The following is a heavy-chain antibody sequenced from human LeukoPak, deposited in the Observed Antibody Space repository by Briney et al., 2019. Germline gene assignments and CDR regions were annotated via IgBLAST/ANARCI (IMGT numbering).Heavy chain of an antibody. J-gene: IGHJ4*02. D-gene: IGHD5-18*01. CDR3: TTGSTNRGYSYGYTGPYSSSWSFDY. V-gene: IGHV3-15*01. CDR1: GFTFSNAW. CDR2: IKSKTDGGTT. Sequence: GGSLRLSCAASGFTFSNAWMSWVRQAPGKGLEWVGRIKSKTDGGTTDYAAPVKGRFTISRDDSKNTLYLQMNSLKTEDTAVYYCTTGSTNRGYSYGYTGPYSSSWSFDYWGQGTLVTVSS.